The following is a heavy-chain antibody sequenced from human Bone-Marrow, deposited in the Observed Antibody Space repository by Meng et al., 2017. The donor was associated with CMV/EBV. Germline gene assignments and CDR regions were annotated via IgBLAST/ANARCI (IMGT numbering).Heavy chain of an antibody. D-gene: IGHD3-22*01. J-gene: IGHJ2*01. CDR2: IYYSGST. CDR3: ARDLGYYDSSGYYHWYFDL. V-gene: IGHV4-59*01. CDR1: GGSISSYY. Sequence: GSLRLSCTVSGGSISSYYWSWIRQPPGKGLEWIGYIYYSGSTNYNPSLKSRVTISVDTSKNQFSLKLSSVTAADTAVYYCARDLGYYDSSGYYHWYFDLWGRGTLVTVSS.